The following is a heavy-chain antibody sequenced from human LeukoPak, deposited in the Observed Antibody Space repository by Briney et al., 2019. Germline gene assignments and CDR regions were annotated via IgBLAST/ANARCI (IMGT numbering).Heavy chain of an antibody. Sequence: KPSETLSLTCTVSGGSISSYHWSWIRQPPGKGLEWIGYIYYSGSTNYNPSLKSRVTISVDTSKNQFSLKLSSVTAADTAVYYCARVVITGTYFDYWGQGTLVTVSS. V-gene: IGHV4-59*01. D-gene: IGHD3-22*01. CDR2: IYYSGST. J-gene: IGHJ4*02. CDR1: GGSISSYH. CDR3: ARVVITGTYFDY.